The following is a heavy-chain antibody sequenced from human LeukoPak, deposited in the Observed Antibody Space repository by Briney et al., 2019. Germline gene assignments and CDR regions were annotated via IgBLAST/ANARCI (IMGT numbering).Heavy chain of an antibody. V-gene: IGHV3-30*02. Sequence: GGSLRLSCAASGFTFSSYAMSWVRQAPGKGLEWVAFIRYDGSNKYYADSVKGRFTISRDNSKNTLYLQMNSLRAEDTAVYYCAKDRYYYDSSGVDYWGQGTLVTVSS. CDR3: AKDRYYYDSSGVDY. CDR2: IRYDGSNK. J-gene: IGHJ4*02. D-gene: IGHD3-22*01. CDR1: GFTFSSYA.